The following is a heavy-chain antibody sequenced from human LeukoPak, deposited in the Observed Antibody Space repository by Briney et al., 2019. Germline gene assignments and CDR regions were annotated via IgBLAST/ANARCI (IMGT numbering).Heavy chain of an antibody. CDR3: AKVKLELRYFDY. CDR2: ISGSGGST. Sequence: GGSLRLSCAASGFTFSSCAMSWVRQAPGKGLEWVPAISGSGGSTYYADSVKGRFTISRDNSKNTLYLQMSSLRAEDTAVYYCAKVKLELRYFDYWGQGTLVTVSS. CDR1: GFTFSSCA. J-gene: IGHJ4*02. V-gene: IGHV3-23*01. D-gene: IGHD1-7*01.